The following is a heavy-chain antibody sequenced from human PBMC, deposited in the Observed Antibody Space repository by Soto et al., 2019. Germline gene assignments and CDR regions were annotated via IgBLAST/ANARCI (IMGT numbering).Heavy chain of an antibody. CDR1: GFTFSSYG. D-gene: IGHD5-12*01. V-gene: IGHV3-30*18. CDR2: ISYDGGNK. J-gene: IGHJ4*02. Sequence: QVQLVESGGGVVQPGRSLRLSCAASGFTFSSYGMHWVRQAPGKGLEWVAVISYDGGNKYYADSVKGRFTISRDNSKNTLYLQMNSLRAEDTAVYYCAKGWDGYKVGVEGDYWGQGTLVTVSS. CDR3: AKGWDGYKVGVEGDY.